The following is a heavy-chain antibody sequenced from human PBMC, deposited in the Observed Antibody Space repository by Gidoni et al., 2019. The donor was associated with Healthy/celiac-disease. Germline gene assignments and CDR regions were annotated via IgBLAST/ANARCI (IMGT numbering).Heavy chain of an antibody. Sequence: EVQLVESGGGLVQPGRSLRLSCAASGFTFDDYAMHWVRQAPGKGLEWVSGISWNSGSIGYADSVKGRFTISRDNAKNSLYLQMNRLRAEDTALYYCAKGSIAAAVYYFDYWGQGTLVTVSS. CDR1: GFTFDDYA. J-gene: IGHJ4*02. CDR3: AKGSIAAAVYYFDY. D-gene: IGHD6-13*01. V-gene: IGHV3-9*01. CDR2: ISWNSGSI.